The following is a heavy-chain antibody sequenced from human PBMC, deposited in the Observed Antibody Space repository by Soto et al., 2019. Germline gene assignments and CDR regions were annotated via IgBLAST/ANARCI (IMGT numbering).Heavy chain of an antibody. V-gene: IGHV1-69*13. CDR2: IIPIFGTA. J-gene: IGHJ4*02. CDR3: ARLYCSGGSCYSPFDY. Sequence: GASVKVFCKASGGTFSSYAISWVRQAPGQGLEWMGGIIPIFGTANYAQKFQGRVTITADESTSTAYMELSSLRSEDTAVYYCARLYCSGGSCYSPFDYWGQGTLVTVSS. CDR1: GGTFSSYA. D-gene: IGHD2-15*01.